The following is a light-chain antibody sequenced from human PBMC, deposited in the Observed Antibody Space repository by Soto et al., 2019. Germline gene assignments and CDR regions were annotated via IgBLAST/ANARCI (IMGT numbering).Light chain of an antibody. Sequence: EIVLTQSPGTLSLSPGERATLSCRASQSVSSSYLAWYQQKPGQAPRLLIYGASSRATGIPDRFSGSGSGTDFTLTISRLEPEDFAVYYWQQYGSSPGSTFGQGTRLEI. CDR2: GAS. CDR3: QQYGSSPGST. V-gene: IGKV3-20*01. CDR1: QSVSSSY. J-gene: IGKJ5*01.